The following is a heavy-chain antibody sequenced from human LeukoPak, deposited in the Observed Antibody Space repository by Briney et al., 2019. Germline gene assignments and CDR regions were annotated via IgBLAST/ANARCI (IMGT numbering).Heavy chain of an antibody. J-gene: IGHJ4*02. CDR1: GYSFTSYW. Sequence: GESLKIPCKGSGYSFTSYWIGWVRQMPGKGLEWMGIIYPGDSDTRYSPSFQGQVTISADKSISTAYLQWSSLKASDTAMYYCARLRVVPAAMAEGENLLDYWGQETLVTVSS. CDR3: ARLRVVPAAMAEGENLLDY. D-gene: IGHD2-2*01. V-gene: IGHV5-51*01. CDR2: IYPGDSDT.